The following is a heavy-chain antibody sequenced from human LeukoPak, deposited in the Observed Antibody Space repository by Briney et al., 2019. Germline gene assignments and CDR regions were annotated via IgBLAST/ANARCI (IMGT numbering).Heavy chain of an antibody. J-gene: IGHJ6*02. CDR1: GYTFTSYG. D-gene: IGHD6-19*01. V-gene: IGHV1-18*01. Sequence: ASVTVSCKASGYTFTSYGISSVRQAPGQGLEWMGWISAYNGNTNYAQKLQGRVTMATDTSTSTAYMELRSLRSDDTAVYYCARTLGSSGWYGNIYYYYGMDVWGQGTTVTVSS. CDR3: ARTLGSSGWYGNIYYYYGMDV. CDR2: ISAYNGNT.